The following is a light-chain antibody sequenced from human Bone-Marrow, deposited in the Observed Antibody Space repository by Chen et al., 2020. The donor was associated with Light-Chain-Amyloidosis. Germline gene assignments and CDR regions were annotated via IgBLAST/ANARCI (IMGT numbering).Light chain of an antibody. V-gene: IGLV3-25*03. J-gene: IGLJ2*01. Sequence: SYELTQPPSVSVSPGQTARITCSADDLPTEYAYWYQQKPGQAPVLVIHRDTERPSGISERFSGSSSGTTATLTISGVQAEDEADYHCQSADSSGTYEVIFGGGTKLTVL. CDR2: RDT. CDR3: QSADSSGTYEVI. CDR1: DLPTEY.